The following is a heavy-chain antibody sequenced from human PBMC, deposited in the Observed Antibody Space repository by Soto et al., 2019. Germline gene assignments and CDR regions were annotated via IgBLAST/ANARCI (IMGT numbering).Heavy chain of an antibody. CDR2: ITPLLGMT. Sequence: QVQLAQSGAEVKKRGSSVKVSCKASGGSVNNFTISWVRQAPGQGLEWMGRITPLLGMTNYAQTFQGRVTFTADKATNTAYMDVTSLRSDDTAVYYCARDASVGDWGQGTLVTVSS. CDR3: ARDASVGD. D-gene: IGHD4-17*01. J-gene: IGHJ4*02. V-gene: IGHV1-69*02. CDR1: GGSVNNFT.